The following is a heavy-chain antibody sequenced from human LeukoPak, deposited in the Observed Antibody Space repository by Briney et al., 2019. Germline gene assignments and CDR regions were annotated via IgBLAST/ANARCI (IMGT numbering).Heavy chain of an antibody. J-gene: IGHJ4*02. Sequence: SETLSLTCTVSGGSVSSGSYYWGWIRQPPGKGLEWIGNIYYSGSTYYNPSLKSRVTISVETSKNQFSLKLSFVTAADTAVYYCARDGRFPPEVLLRYFDYWGQGTLVTVSS. CDR3: ARDGRFPPEVLLRYFDY. CDR2: IYYSGST. CDR1: GGSVSSGSYY. D-gene: IGHD1-26*01. V-gene: IGHV4-39*07.